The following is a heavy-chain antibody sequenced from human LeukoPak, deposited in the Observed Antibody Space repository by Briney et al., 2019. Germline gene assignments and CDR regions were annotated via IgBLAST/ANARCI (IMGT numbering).Heavy chain of an antibody. CDR2: IYISGST. J-gene: IGHJ4*02. V-gene: IGHV4-61*02. Sequence: PSETLSLTCTVSGGSISSGSYYWIWIRQPAGKGLEWIGRIYISGSTTYNPSLRTRVTISVDTPKNQFSLTLTSLPAADTAVYYCARGHVWGNSRFDYWGQGTLVTVSS. CDR3: ARGHVWGNSRFDY. D-gene: IGHD3-16*01. CDR1: GGSISSGSYY.